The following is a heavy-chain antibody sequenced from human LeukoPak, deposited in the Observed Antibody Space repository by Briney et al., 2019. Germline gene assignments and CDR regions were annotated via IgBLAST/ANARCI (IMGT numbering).Heavy chain of an antibody. Sequence: ASVKVSCKASGYTFTSYDINWVRQATGQGLEWMGWMNPDSGNTGYAQKFQGRVTMTRNTSISTAYMELSSLRSEDTAVYYCARGTYDSSGSDYWGQGTLVTVSS. V-gene: IGHV1-8*01. D-gene: IGHD3-22*01. CDR1: GYTFTSYD. CDR3: ARGTYDSSGSDY. J-gene: IGHJ4*02. CDR2: MNPDSGNT.